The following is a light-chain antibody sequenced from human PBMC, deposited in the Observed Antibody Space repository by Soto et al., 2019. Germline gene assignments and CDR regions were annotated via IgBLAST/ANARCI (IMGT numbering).Light chain of an antibody. CDR3: CSYAGSYSLL. CDR1: SSDVGRYNY. Sequence: QSALTQPRSVSGSPGQSVTISCTGTSSDVGRYNYVSWYQQHPGRAPKLMIYEVTKRPSGVPDRFSGSKSGNTPSLTISGLLAEDEADYSCCSYAGSYSLLFGGGTQLTVL. V-gene: IGLV2-11*01. CDR2: EVT. J-gene: IGLJ2*01.